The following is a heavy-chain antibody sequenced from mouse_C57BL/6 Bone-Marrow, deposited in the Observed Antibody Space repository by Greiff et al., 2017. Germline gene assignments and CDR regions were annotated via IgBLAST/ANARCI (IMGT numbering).Heavy chain of an antibody. J-gene: IGHJ1*03. V-gene: IGHV1-59*01. CDR2: IDPSDSYT. CDR1: GYTFTSYW. D-gene: IGHD2-2*01. CDR3: ARSGSTMVTHWYFDV. Sequence: VQLQQPGAELVRPGTSVKLSCKASGYTFTSYWMHWVKQRPGQGLEWIGVIDPSDSYTNYNQKFKGKATLTVDTSSSTAYMQLSSLTSEDSAVYYCARSGSTMVTHWYFDVWGTGTTVTVSS.